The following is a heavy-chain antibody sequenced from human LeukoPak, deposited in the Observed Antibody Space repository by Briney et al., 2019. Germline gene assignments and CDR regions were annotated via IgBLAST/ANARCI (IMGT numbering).Heavy chain of an antibody. D-gene: IGHD6-13*01. CDR1: GFIFSSHG. V-gene: IGHV3-33*01. Sequence: GGSLRLSCAASGFIFSSHGMHWVRQAPGKGLEWVAVIWYDGSNKYYADSVRGRFTISRDNSKNTLYLQMNSLRAEDTAVYYCARDSAGPDYWGQGTLVTVSS. J-gene: IGHJ4*02. CDR2: IWYDGSNK. CDR3: ARDSAGPDY.